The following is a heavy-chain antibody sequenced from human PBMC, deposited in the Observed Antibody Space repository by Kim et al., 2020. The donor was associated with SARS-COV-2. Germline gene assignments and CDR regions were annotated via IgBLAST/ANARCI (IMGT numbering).Heavy chain of an antibody. CDR1: GYTFTDYY. Sequence: ASVKVSCKASGYTFTDYYIHWVRQAPGQGLEWMGRIHPNSGDTDYAQKFRDRVTRTRDTSVTTTYMEMSTLRSDDTAVFYCARGQRDWSSYCELWGQGTLVTVSS. D-gene: IGHD2-2*01. CDR3: ARGQRDWSSYCEL. CDR2: IHPNSGDT. J-gene: IGHJ4*02. V-gene: IGHV1-2*06.